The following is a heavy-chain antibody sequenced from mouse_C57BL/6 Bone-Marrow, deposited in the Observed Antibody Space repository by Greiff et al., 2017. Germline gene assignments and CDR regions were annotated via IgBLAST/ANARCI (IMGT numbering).Heavy chain of an antibody. CDR2: IHPNSGST. CDR3: AREVYDGDYFDY. D-gene: IGHD2-12*01. V-gene: IGHV1-64*01. J-gene: IGHJ2*01. CDR1: GYTFTSYW. Sequence: QVQLQQPGAELVKPGASVKLSCKASGYTFTSYWMHWVKQRPGQGLEWIGMIHPNSGSTNYNEKFKSKATLTVDKSSSTAYMQLSSLTSEDSAVYYWAREVYDGDYFDYWGQGTTLTVSS.